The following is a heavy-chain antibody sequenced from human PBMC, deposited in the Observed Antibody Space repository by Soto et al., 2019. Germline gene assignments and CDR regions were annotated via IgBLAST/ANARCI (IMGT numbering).Heavy chain of an antibody. CDR3: AKHLAHSGGHQFYLDF. Sequence: PGESLKISCKGSGYSFTNYWIGWVRQMPGKGLEWVGIIYPGDSDTRYSPSFQGQVTISADKSIRTAYLQWNSLKASDTAMYYCAKHLAHSGGHQFYLDFWGQGTLVTVSS. D-gene: IGHD2-15*01. J-gene: IGHJ4*02. CDR2: IYPGDSDT. CDR1: GYSFTNYW. V-gene: IGHV5-51*01.